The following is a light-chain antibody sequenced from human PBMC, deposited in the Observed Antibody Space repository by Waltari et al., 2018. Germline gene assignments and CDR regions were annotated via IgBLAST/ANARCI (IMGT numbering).Light chain of an antibody. V-gene: IGKV3-20*01. Sequence: EIVLTQSPGTLSLSPGERATLSCRASPSMNNNYLAWYQQKPGQAPRLLIYGASSRATDIPDRSSGSGSGTDFTLTLSSLEPEDFAVYYCQQHATSPYTFGQGTKVEIK. CDR3: QQHATSPYT. CDR1: PSMNNNY. CDR2: GAS. J-gene: IGKJ2*01.